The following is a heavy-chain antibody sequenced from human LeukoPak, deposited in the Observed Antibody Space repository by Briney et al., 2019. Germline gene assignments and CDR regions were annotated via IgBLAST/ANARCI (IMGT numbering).Heavy chain of an antibody. CDR1: GGSVSNSSYY. D-gene: IGHD2-8*02. Sequence: PSETLSLTSTGSGGSVSNSSYYWSWIRQPPGKGLEWLGYTYYSGSTNYNPSLKSRVTISVDTSNNQFSLKLSSVTAADTAVYYCARVFYSVSWGCFDYWAQGTLVTVSS. J-gene: IGHJ4*02. CDR2: TYYSGST. V-gene: IGHV4-61*01. CDR3: ARVFYSVSWGCFDY.